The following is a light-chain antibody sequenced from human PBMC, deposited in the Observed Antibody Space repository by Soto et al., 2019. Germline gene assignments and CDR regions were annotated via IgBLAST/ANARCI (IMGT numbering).Light chain of an antibody. CDR1: QGIRNF. V-gene: IGKV1-27*01. CDR2: AAS. Sequence: DIQMTQSPTSLSASVGDRVTITCRASQGIRNFVAWYQQKPGKAPKLLIYAASTLQSGVPSRFSGSGSGTDFTLTVTSLEPEDVADYSCPKYSGAPVFGPGTKVEIK. J-gene: IGKJ3*01. CDR3: PKYSGAPV.